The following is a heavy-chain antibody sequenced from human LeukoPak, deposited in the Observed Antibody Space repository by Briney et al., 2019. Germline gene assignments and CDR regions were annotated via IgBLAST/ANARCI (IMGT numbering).Heavy chain of an antibody. CDR1: GGSFSGYY. CDR3: ARAGPLRESSLWFGEPGPTMDV. CDR2: INHSGST. V-gene: IGHV4-34*01. J-gene: IGHJ6*03. D-gene: IGHD3-10*01. Sequence: SETLSLTCAVYGGSFSGYYWSWIRQPPGKGLEWIGEINHSGSTNYNPSLKSRVTISVDTSKNQFSLKLSSVTAADTAVYYCARAGPLRESSLWFGEPGPTMDVWGKGTTVTVSS.